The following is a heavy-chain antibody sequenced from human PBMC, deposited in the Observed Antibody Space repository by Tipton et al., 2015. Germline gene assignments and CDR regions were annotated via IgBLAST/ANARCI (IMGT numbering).Heavy chain of an antibody. V-gene: IGHV4-59*01. J-gene: IGHJ4*02. Sequence: TLSLTCTVSSDSISKYYWSWIRQPPGKGLEWIGYISYSGSTHYNPSVKSRVTISLDTSKNQFSLTLNSVTAADTAVYYCARARGRHGGLFDSWGQGILVTVSS. CDR1: SDSISKYY. D-gene: IGHD4-23*01. CDR3: ARARGRHGGLFDS. CDR2: ISYSGST.